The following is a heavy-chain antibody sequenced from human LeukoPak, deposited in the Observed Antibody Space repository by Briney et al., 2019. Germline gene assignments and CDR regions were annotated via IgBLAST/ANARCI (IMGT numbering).Heavy chain of an antibody. CDR3: ASSFSDDFWSGHF. Sequence: GGSLRLSCAASRITFTYWMSWVRQAPGKALEWVANIKQDGSAKYYVDSVKGRFIISRDNAKKSLFLQMNSLRAEDTAVYYCASSFSDDFWSGHFWGQGTLVTVSS. CDR1: RITFTYW. J-gene: IGHJ4*02. CDR2: IKQDGSAK. V-gene: IGHV3-7*01. D-gene: IGHD3-3*01.